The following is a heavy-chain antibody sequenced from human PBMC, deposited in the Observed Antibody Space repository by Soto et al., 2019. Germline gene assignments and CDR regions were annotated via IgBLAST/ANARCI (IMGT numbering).Heavy chain of an antibody. CDR3: AIDSGYDSGASVNHDLDS. V-gene: IGHV3-7*01. CDR2: IRMDASKK. Sequence: PGGSLKLSLEAPGFTFGPFPLSWSRKAPGKGWEWLARIRMDASKKKYVDSVKGRFAMSRDNAKNSLYLQTDSLRAGDTAVYYWAIDSGYDSGASVNHDLDSWGHGTLVTVSS. J-gene: IGHJ5*01. D-gene: IGHD3-10*01. CDR1: GFTFGPFP.